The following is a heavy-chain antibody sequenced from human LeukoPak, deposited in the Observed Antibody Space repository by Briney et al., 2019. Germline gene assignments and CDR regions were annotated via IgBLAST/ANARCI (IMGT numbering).Heavy chain of an antibody. D-gene: IGHD3-9*01. CDR3: AIGPLLRYFDWAGGY. V-gene: IGHV1-2*02. J-gene: IGHJ4*02. CDR2: INPNSGGT. Sequence: ASVKVSCKASGYTFTGYYMHWVRQAPGQGLEWMGWINPNSGGTNYAQKFQGRVTMTRDTSISTAYMELSRLRSDDTAVYYCAIGPLLRYFDWAGGYWGQGTLVTVSS. CDR1: GYTFTGYY.